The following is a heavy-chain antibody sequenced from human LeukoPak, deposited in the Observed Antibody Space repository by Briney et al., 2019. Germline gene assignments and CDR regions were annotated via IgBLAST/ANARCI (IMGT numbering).Heavy chain of an antibody. Sequence: RSGGSLRLSCAASGFTFSLYGIHWVRQAPGKGLEWVAVISHAGPDTYYADSVKGRFTISRDNAKNSLYLQTNSLRAEDTAVYYCARDGAAAGTITPFDYWGQGTLVTVSS. D-gene: IGHD6-13*01. CDR1: GFTFSLYG. V-gene: IGHV3-30*03. J-gene: IGHJ4*02. CDR2: ISHAGPDT. CDR3: ARDGAAAGTITPFDY.